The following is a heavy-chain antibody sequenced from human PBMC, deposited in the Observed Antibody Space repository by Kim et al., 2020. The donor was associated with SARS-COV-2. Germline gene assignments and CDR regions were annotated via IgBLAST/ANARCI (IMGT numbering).Heavy chain of an antibody. CDR2: ISGSGGST. CDR1: GFTFSSYA. J-gene: IGHJ4*02. V-gene: IGHV3-23*01. D-gene: IGHD3-16*01. Sequence: GGSLRLSCAASGFTFSSYAMSWVRQAPGKGLEWVSAISGSGGSTYYADSVKGRFTISRDNSKNTLYLRMNSLRAEDTAVYYCAKGRHVSPTYYDYVWGSGEGDYWGQGTLVTVSS. CDR3: AKGRHVSPTYYDYVWGSGEGDY.